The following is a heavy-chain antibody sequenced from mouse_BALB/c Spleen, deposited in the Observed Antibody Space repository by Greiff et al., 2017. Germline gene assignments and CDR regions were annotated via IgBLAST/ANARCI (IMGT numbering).Heavy chain of an antibody. CDR2: IYPSDSYT. Sequence: QVQLQQPGAELVRPGASVKLSCKASGYTFTSYWINWVKQRPGQGLEWIGNIYPSDSYTNYNQKFKDKATLTVDKSSSTAYMQLSSPTSEDSAVYYCTYGYYAMDYWGQGTSVTVAS. D-gene: IGHD1-1*01. J-gene: IGHJ4*01. CDR1: GYTFTSYW. CDR3: TYGYYAMDY. V-gene: IGHV1-69*02.